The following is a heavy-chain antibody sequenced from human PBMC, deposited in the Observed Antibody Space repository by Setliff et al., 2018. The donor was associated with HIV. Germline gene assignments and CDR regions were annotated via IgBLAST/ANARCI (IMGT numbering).Heavy chain of an antibody. CDR2: IRSRSNSHAT. Sequence: PGGSLRLSCVASGFPFSGSAVHWVRQPPGKGLECVGRIRSRSNSHATVYAAAVRGRFTISRDDSKNTAYLQMNSLKTEDTAMYYCATIYGYGDYDHDFWGQGTLVTVSS. CDR1: GFPFSGSA. J-gene: IGHJ4*02. D-gene: IGHD4-17*01. V-gene: IGHV3-73*01. CDR3: ATIYGYGDYDHDF.